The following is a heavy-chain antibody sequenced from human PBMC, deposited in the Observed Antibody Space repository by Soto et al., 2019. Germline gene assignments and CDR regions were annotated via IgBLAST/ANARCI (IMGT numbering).Heavy chain of an antibody. V-gene: IGHV3-23*01. CDR3: AKGRTYFDF. J-gene: IGHJ4*02. CDR1: GFAFSNYA. CDR2: ISGGDGDT. Sequence: EVQLLESGGGLVQPGGSLRLSCVASGFAFSNYALGWVRQAPGKGLEWVSGISGGDGDTHYADSVKGRFTTSRDNSKNTLYLQMSSLRAEDAAVYYCAKGRTYFDFWGQGTLVTVSS.